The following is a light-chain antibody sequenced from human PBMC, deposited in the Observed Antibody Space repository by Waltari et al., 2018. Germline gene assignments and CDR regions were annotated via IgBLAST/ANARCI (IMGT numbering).Light chain of an antibody. J-gene: IGLJ2*01. CDR3: QSYDTSLGVV. V-gene: IGLV1-44*01. CDR1: YSNIGRHG. Sequence: QSVLTQPPSASGTPGQRVTIPCSVSYSNIGRHGVNWYQQLPGKAPKLLIYRSDRRPSGVPVRFFGSKSGTSASLAIPGLQPEDEADYYCQSYDTSLGVVFGGGTTLTV. CDR2: RSD.